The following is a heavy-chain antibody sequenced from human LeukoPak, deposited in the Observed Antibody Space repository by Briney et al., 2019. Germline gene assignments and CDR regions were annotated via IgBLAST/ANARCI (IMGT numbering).Heavy chain of an antibody. CDR3: ARANGYDFSDYYYYMDV. J-gene: IGHJ6*03. Sequence: PGGSLRLSCAASGFTFSSYEMNWVRQAPGKGLEWVSSITSSSSYIYYADSVKGRFTISRDNAKNSLYLQMNSLRAEDTAVYYCARANGYDFSDYYYYMDVWGKGTTVTISS. V-gene: IGHV3-21*01. D-gene: IGHD5-12*01. CDR2: ITSSSSYI. CDR1: GFTFSSYE.